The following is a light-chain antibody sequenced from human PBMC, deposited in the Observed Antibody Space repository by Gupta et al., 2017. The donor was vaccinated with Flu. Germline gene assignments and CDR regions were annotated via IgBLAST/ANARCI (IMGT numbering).Light chain of an antibody. Sequence: ELVLIQSPATLSLSPGERATLPCRASQSVSSYLAWYQQKPGQAPRLLIYDASNRATGIPARFSGSGSGTDFTLTISSREPEDFAVYYCQQRSNWPPFTFGGGTKVEIK. CDR1: QSVSSY. CDR3: QQRSNWPPFT. CDR2: DAS. J-gene: IGKJ4*01. V-gene: IGKV3-11*01.